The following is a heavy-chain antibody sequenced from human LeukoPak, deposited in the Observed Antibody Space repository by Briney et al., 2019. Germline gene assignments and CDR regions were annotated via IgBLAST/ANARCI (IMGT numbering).Heavy chain of an antibody. CDR2: ISGSDGNT. Sequence: GSLRLSCAASGFTFSKYAMSWVRQAPGKGLEWVSAISGSDGNTFYADSVKGRFTISRDNSKTTLSLQMNNLRAEDTALYYCARDSSVPYGTTDWGQGTLVTVSS. CDR3: ARDSSVPYGTTD. J-gene: IGHJ4*02. D-gene: IGHD1/OR15-1a*01. CDR1: GFTFSKYA. V-gene: IGHV3-23*01.